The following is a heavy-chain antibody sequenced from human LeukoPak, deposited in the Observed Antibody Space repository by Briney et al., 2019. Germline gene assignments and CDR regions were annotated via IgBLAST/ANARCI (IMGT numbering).Heavy chain of an antibody. CDR2: IGTNGAST. CDR3: ARAYSGYDFFDY. Sequence: GGSLRLSCAASGFTFSSYAMHWVRQAPGKGLEFVSSIGTNGASTYYANSVKGRFTISRDNSNNTLYLQMGSLRAEDMAVYYCARAYSGYDFFDYWGQGILVTVSS. V-gene: IGHV3-64*01. CDR1: GFTFSSYA. D-gene: IGHD5-12*01. J-gene: IGHJ4*02.